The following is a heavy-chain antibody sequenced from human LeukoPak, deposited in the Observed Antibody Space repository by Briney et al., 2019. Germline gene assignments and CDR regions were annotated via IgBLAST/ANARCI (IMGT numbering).Heavy chain of an antibody. J-gene: IGHJ4*01. CDR2: IYYSGST. V-gene: IGHV4-31*03. CDR1: GGSISSGGYY. CDR3: ARRATSGNYQMLHFDS. Sequence: SQTLSLTCTVSGGSISSGGYYWSWIRQHPGKGLEWIGYIYYSGSTYYNPSLKSRVTMSLDTSKNQFSLTLTSVTAADTAIYYCARRATSGNYQMLHFDSWGQGILVTVSS. D-gene: IGHD1-7*01.